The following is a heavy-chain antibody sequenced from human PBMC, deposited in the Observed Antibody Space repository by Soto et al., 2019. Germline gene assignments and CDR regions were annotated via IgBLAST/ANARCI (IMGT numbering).Heavy chain of an antibody. J-gene: IGHJ6*02. D-gene: IGHD1-1*01. CDR2: ISYEGSNT. V-gene: IGHV3-30-3*01. Sequence: GGSLRLSCVVSGFTFDTYGIHWVRQAPGKGLQWVALISYEGSNTYYADSVRGRFTISGDNSKNTLYLQMNTLRPEDTGLYYCARVTPGNNLYYFSGLDFWGQGTSVTVSS. CDR3: ARVTPGNNLYYFSGLDF. CDR1: GFTFDTYG.